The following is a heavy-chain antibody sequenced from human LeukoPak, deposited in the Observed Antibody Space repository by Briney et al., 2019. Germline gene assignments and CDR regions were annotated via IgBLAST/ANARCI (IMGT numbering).Heavy chain of an antibody. CDR2: INPSSGGT. V-gene: IGHV1-46*01. J-gene: IGHJ4*02. D-gene: IGHD4-17*01. CDR3: ARDSYDDYYFDY. Sequence: ASVKVSCKASGYTFTRYYMNWVRQAPGQGLEGMGVINPSSGGTTYAQKFQGRVTLTRDTSTSTVYMDLSSLRSEDTAAYYCARDSYDDYYFDYWGQGTLVTVSS. CDR1: GYTFTRYY.